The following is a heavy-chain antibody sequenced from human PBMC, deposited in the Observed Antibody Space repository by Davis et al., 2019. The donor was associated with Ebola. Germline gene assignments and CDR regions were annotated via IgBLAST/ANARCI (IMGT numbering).Heavy chain of an antibody. CDR3: ARELYDYIWGSYRPREHDAFDI. V-gene: IGHV1-18*01. CDR2: ISAYNGNT. J-gene: IGHJ3*02. D-gene: IGHD3-16*02. Sequence: ASVKVSCKASGYTFTSYGISWVRQAPGQGLEWMGWISAYNGNTNYAQKLQGRVTMTTDTSTSTAYMELRSLRSDDTAVYYCARELYDYIWGSYRPREHDAFDIWGQGTMVTVSS. CDR1: GYTFTSYG.